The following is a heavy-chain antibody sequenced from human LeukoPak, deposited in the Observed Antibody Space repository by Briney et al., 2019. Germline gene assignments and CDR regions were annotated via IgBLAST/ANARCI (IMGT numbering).Heavy chain of an antibody. CDR1: GFTFTAYW. V-gene: IGHV3-48*04. CDR2: ISSSSSTI. D-gene: IGHD2-15*01. Sequence: GGSLRLSCEASGFTFTAYWMAWVRQASGKGLEWVSYISSSSSTIYYADSVKGRFTISRDNAKNSLYLQMNSLRAEDTAVYYCARGQVVAAPFDPWGQGTLVTVSS. CDR3: ARGQVVAAPFDP. J-gene: IGHJ5*02.